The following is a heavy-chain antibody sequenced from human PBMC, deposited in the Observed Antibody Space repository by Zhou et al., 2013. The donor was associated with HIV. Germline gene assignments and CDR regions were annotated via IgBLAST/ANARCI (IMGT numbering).Heavy chain of an antibody. Sequence: QVQLVQSGAEVKKPGSSVKVSCKASGGTFSSYAINWVRQAPGHGLEWMGRIIPMLGIPNYAPNFQDRLTITADKSTDTAYMELSRLTFEDTAVYYCASCSAPYFYGSGSSLGYWGQGSLVTVS. D-gene: IGHD3-10*01. V-gene: IGHV1-69*04. J-gene: IGHJ4*02. CDR2: IIPMLGIP. CDR1: GGTFSSYA. CDR3: ASCSAPYFYGSGSSLGY.